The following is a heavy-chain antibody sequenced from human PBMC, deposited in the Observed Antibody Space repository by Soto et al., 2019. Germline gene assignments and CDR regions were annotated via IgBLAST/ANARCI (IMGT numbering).Heavy chain of an antibody. CDR2: ISWNSGSI. D-gene: IGHD6-19*01. CDR1: GFTFDDYA. CDR3: AKDIGRGGSSGWFDY. J-gene: IGHJ4*02. V-gene: IGHV3-9*01. Sequence: EVQLVESGGGLVQPGRSLRLSCAASGFTFDDYATHWVRQAPGKGLEWVSGISWNSGSIGYADSVKGRFTISRDNAKNSLYLQMNSLRAEDTALYYCAKDIGRGGSSGWFDYWGQGTLVTVSS.